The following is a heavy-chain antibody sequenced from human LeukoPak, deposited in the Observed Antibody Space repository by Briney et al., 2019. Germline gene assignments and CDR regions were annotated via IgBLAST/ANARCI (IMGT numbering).Heavy chain of an antibody. CDR2: IYHSGST. CDR1: GGSISSSNW. D-gene: IGHD2-2*01. V-gene: IGHV4-4*02. Sequence: ASGTLSLTCAVSGGSISSSNWWSWVRQPPGKGLEWIGEIYHSGSTNYNPSLKSRVTISVDTSKNQFSLKLSSVTAADTAVYYCATRIDCSSTSCYYYYYMDVWGKGTTVTVSS. CDR3: ATRIDCSSTSCYYYYYMDV. J-gene: IGHJ6*03.